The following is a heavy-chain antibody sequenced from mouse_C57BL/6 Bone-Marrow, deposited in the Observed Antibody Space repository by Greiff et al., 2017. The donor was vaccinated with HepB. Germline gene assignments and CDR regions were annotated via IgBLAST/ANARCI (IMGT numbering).Heavy chain of an antibody. J-gene: IGHJ2*01. CDR3: GDYGSSSDY. CDR2: IYPGSGST. D-gene: IGHD1-1*01. CDR1: GYTFTSYW. Sequence: QVHVKQPGAELVKPGASVKMSCKASGYTFTSYWITWVKQRPGQGLEWIGDIYPGSGSTNYNEKFKSKATLTVDTSSSTAYMQLSSLTSEDSAVYYCGDYGSSSDYWGQGTTLTVSS. V-gene: IGHV1-55*01.